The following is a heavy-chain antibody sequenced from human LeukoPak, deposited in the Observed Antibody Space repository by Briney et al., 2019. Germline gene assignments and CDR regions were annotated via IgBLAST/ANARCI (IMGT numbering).Heavy chain of an antibody. D-gene: IGHD3-22*01. CDR3: ARGSSGYYSLYYFDY. CDR2: INHSGST. V-gene: IGHV4-34*01. Sequence: SETLSLTCAVYGGSFSGYYWSWIRQPPGRGLEWIGEINHSGSTNYNPSLKSRVTISVDTSKNQFSLKLSSVTAADTAVYYCARGSSGYYSLYYFDYWGQGTLVTVSS. CDR1: GGSFSGYY. J-gene: IGHJ4*02.